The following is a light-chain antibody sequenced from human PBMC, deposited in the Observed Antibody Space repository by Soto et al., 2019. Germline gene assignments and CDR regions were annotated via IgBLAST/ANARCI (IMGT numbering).Light chain of an antibody. CDR3: QQYNNWPPWT. CDR2: GAS. Sequence: EIVMSQSPATLSVSPGERATLSCRASQSVRNNLAWYQQRPGQAPRLLMYGASTTATGLPARFSGSGSGTEFTLTISSLQSEDFAVYYCQQYNNWPPWTFGQGTKVDI. CDR1: QSVRNN. V-gene: IGKV3-15*01. J-gene: IGKJ1*01.